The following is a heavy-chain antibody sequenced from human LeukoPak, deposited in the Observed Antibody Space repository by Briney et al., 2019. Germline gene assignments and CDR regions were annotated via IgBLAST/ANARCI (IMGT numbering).Heavy chain of an antibody. D-gene: IGHD1-14*01. J-gene: IGHJ4*01. CDR2: ITWDSETT. V-gene: IGHV3-43*01. CDR1: GFTFDDYT. Sequence: GGSLILSCAASGFTFDDYTMHWVRPPPGKGLEWVSLITWDSETTFYADSVKGRFTISRDNSKYSLFLQMNSPRIEDTALYFCAKDRTTGFNYFDSWGHGTLVTVSS. CDR3: AKDRTTGFNYFDS.